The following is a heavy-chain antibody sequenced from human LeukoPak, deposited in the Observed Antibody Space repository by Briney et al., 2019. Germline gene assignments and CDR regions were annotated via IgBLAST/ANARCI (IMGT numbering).Heavy chain of an antibody. Sequence: SETLSLTCTVSGGSISSYYWSWIRQPPGKGLEWIGYIYYSGSTNYNPSLKSRVTISVDTSQNQFSLKLSSVTAADTAVYYCARWVGGGLLWQHEENWFDPWGQGTLVTVSS. J-gene: IGHJ5*02. CDR2: IYYSGST. D-gene: IGHD6-13*01. CDR3: ARWVGGGLLWQHEENWFDP. CDR1: GGSISSYY. V-gene: IGHV4-59*08.